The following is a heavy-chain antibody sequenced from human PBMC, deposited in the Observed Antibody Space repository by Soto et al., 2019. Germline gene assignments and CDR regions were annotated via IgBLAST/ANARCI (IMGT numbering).Heavy chain of an antibody. CDR2: ISAYNGHT. V-gene: IGHV1-18*04. Sequence: QVQLVQSGAVVKKPGASVKVSCKASGYTLSSYGISWVRQAPGQGLEWMGWISAYNGHTKYTEKLQGRVTMTTDTSTTTVYMELRSLRSDDTAVYYCARHPDYHDSGGYYFFDYWGQGTLVTVSS. CDR3: ARHPDYHDSGGYYFFDY. J-gene: IGHJ4*02. D-gene: IGHD3-22*01. CDR1: GYTLSSYG.